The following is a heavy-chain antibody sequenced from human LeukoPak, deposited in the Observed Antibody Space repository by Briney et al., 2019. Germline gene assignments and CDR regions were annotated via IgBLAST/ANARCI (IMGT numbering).Heavy chain of an antibody. D-gene: IGHD3-10*01. CDR1: GFTFSSYA. CDR3: TTETLWFGELGFDY. Sequence: GRSLRLSCAASGFTFSSYAMHWVRQAPGKGLEWVAVISYDGGNKYYRDSVRGRFTISRDNSKNTLYLQMNSLKTEDTAVYYCTTETLWFGELGFDYWGQGTLVTVSS. CDR2: ISYDGGNK. V-gene: IGHV3-30-3*01. J-gene: IGHJ4*02.